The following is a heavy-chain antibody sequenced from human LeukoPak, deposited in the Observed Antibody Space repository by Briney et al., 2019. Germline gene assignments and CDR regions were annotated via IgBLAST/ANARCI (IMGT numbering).Heavy chain of an antibody. J-gene: IGHJ4*02. CDR2: ISGSGGST. CDR1: GFTFSSYA. V-gene: IGHV3-23*01. CDR3: AKVESVDFWSNYYTA. Sequence: GGSLRLSCAASGFTFSSYAMNWVRQAPGKGLEWVSAISGSGGSTYYADSVKGRFTISRDNSKNTLYLQMNGLRAEDTAVYYCAKVESVDFWSNYYTAWGQGTLVTVSS. D-gene: IGHD3-3*01.